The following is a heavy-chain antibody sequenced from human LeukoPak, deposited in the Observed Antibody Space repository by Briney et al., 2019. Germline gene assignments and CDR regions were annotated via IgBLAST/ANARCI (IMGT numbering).Heavy chain of an antibody. CDR2: ICSSGGST. Sequence: GGSLRLSCAASGFNFITAAMTWVRQAPGKGLEWVSLICSSGGSTYYADSVKGRLTISRDNFNHTLSLQMNSLRVEDTAIYYCVKDIQLSTWGLGTMVTVSS. J-gene: IGHJ3*01. D-gene: IGHD5-24*01. CDR3: VKDIQLST. V-gene: IGHV3-23*01. CDR1: GFNFITAA.